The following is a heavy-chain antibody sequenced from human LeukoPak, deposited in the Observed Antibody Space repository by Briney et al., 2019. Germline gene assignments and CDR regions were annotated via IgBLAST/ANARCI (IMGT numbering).Heavy chain of an antibody. CDR1: GGSVSSYH. V-gene: IGHV4-4*09. J-gene: IGHJ6*03. CDR2: ITTSGGT. CDR3: ARRSSGDSGSFKYTYYYMDL. D-gene: IGHD6-6*01. Sequence: SETLSLTCTVSGGSVSSYHWSWIRQPPEKGLEWIGHITTSGGTNYNPSLNSRVTISVDTSKNQFSLKLSSVTAADTAVYYCARRSSGDSGSFKYTYYYMDLWGKGTTVTVSS.